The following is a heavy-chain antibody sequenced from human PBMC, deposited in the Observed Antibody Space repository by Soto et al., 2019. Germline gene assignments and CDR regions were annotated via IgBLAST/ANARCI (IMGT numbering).Heavy chain of an antibody. V-gene: IGHV3-48*03. CDR1: GFTFSSYE. CDR2: ISRGGGTI. Sequence: EVQLVESGGGLVQPGGSLRLSCAASGFTFSSYEMNWVRQAPGKGLEWVSYISRGGGTIYYADSVKGRFTISRDNAKNSPYLQMNSLRAEDTAVYYCARDDSGWDYWGQGTLVTVSS. D-gene: IGHD5-12*01. J-gene: IGHJ4*02. CDR3: ARDDSGWDY.